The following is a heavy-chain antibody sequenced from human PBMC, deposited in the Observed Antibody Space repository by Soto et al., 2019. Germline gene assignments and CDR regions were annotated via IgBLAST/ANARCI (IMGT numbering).Heavy chain of an antibody. CDR1: GFTFKTYG. CDR3: ARGGGYSYGTNDAFDI. CDR2: ISDDGSNK. V-gene: IGHV3-30*03. J-gene: IGHJ3*02. Sequence: GGSLRLSCAASGFTFKTYGMRWVRQAPGKGLEWVAVISDDGSNKYNIASVEGRFTISRDNSKNTLSLQMNSLRDEDTAVYYCARGGGYSYGTNDAFDIWGQGTMVTVS. D-gene: IGHD5-18*01.